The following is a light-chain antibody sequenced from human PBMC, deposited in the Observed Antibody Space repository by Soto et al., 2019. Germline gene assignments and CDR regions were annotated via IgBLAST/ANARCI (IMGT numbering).Light chain of an antibody. V-gene: IGKV3-11*01. CDR2: DAS. J-gene: IGKJ4*01. Sequence: EIVLTQSPATLSLSPGERATLSCRASQSVSNYLAWFQQKPGQAPRLLIYDASNRATGIPARFSGSGYGTDFTLTISSLEPEDFAVYYCQQRSSWPLLTSGGGTKVEI. CDR3: QQRSSWPLLT. CDR1: QSVSNY.